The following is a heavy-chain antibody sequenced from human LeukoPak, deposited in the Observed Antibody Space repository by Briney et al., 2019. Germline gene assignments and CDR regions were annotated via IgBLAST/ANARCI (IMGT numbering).Heavy chain of an antibody. CDR1: GGSISSGSYY. Sequence: SETLSLTCTVSGGSISSGSYYWSWIRQPAGKGLEWIGRIYTSGSTNYNPSLKSRVTISVDTSKNQFSLKLSSVTAADTAVYYCAREITGYRNYMVRDAGEVRFDPWGQGTLVTVSS. CDR2: IYTSGST. D-gene: IGHD3-10*01. CDR3: AREITGYRNYMVRDAGEVRFDP. J-gene: IGHJ5*02. V-gene: IGHV4-61*02.